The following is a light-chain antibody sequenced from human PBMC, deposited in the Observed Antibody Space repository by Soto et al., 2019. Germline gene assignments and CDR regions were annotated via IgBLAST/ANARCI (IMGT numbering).Light chain of an antibody. CDR3: QQYNNWPRT. CDR1: QSVSGN. V-gene: IGKV3-15*01. CDR2: GAS. J-gene: IGKJ2*01. Sequence: EIVMTQSPATLSVSPGERATLSCRASQSVSGNLAWYQQKPGQAPRLLIYGASTRATGIPARFSGGGSGTEFTLTISSLQSEDFAVYYCQQYNNWPRTFGQGTKLEIK.